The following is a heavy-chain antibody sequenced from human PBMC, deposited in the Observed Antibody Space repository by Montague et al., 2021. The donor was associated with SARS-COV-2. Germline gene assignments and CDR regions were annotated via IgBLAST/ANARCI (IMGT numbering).Heavy chain of an antibody. CDR2: TYYRSKRYN. Sequence: CAISGDSVSSNIATWNWIGQSPSRGLEWLGRTYYRSKRYNDYAESVKSRITIDPDTSKHQFSLHLNSVTPEDTAVYYCARIPVGSKYYFDFWGQGTLVTVSS. J-gene: IGHJ4*02. CDR1: GDSVSSNIAT. D-gene: IGHD2-2*01. V-gene: IGHV6-1*01. CDR3: ARIPVGSKYYFDF.